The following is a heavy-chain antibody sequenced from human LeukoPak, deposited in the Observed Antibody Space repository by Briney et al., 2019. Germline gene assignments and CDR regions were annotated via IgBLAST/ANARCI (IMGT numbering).Heavy chain of an antibody. CDR1: GFLVSSNY. CDR3: ARGSEIVGASTGYWYFDL. V-gene: IGHV3-11*04. J-gene: IGHJ2*01. Sequence: IPGGSLRLSCAASGFLVSSNYMSWVRQAPGKGLEWVSYISSSGSTIYYADSVKGRFTISRDNAKNSLYLQMNSLRAEDTAVYYCARGSEIVGASTGYWYFDLWGRGTLVTVSS. CDR2: ISSSGSTI. D-gene: IGHD1-26*01.